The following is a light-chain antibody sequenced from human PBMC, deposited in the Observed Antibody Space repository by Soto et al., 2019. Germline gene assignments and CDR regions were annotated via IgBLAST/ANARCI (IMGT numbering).Light chain of an antibody. CDR1: QSISTW. J-gene: IGKJ1*01. CDR2: HAS. V-gene: IGKV1-5*01. CDR3: QQSYSTPRT. Sequence: DIQMTQSPSTLPASVGDRVTITCRASQSISTWLAWYQQKPGTAPKVLIYHASNLQSGVPSRFSGSGSGTEFTLTISSLQPDDFATYYCQQSYSTPRTFGQGTKVDIK.